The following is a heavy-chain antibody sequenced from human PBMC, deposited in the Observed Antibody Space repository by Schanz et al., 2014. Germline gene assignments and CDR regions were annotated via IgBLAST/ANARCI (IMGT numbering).Heavy chain of an antibody. Sequence: EVQLVESGGGLVKPGGSLRLSCATSGLTFTSAWMSWVRQAPGKGLEWVGRIKGKTDGGTADYAAPMKGRFTISRDDSKNTLFLQMNSLRAEDTAVYYCARDFHGYGPHLDYWGQGSLVTVSS. CDR1: GLTFTSAW. J-gene: IGHJ4*02. V-gene: IGHV3-15*01. D-gene: IGHD5-12*01. CDR3: ARDFHGYGPHLDY. CDR2: IKGKTDGGTA.